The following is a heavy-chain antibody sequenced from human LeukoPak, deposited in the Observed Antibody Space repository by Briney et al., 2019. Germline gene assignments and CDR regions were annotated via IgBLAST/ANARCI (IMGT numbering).Heavy chain of an antibody. CDR3: ARRIYGSGSYYNFDY. CDR1: GYSFTSYW. Sequence: GESLKISCKGSGYSFTSYWIGWVRQMPGKGLEWMGVIYPGDSDTKYSPSFQGQVTISVDNSISTAYLQWSSLQASDSAIYYCARRIYGSGSYYNFDYWGQGTLVTVSS. J-gene: IGHJ4*02. D-gene: IGHD3-10*01. V-gene: IGHV5-51*01. CDR2: IYPGDSDT.